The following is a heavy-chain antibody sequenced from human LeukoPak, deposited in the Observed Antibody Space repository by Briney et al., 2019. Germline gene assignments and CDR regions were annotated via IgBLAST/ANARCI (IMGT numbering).Heavy chain of an antibody. CDR1: GFTFSNYV. Sequence: GGSLRLSWEASGFTFSNYVMYWVRQAPDKGLECVTFIRSDGSTKYYRDSVKGRFTISRDNSKNTVYLQMNDLRPEDTAVYYCAGGLDYWGQGIVVTVSS. CDR2: IRSDGSTK. CDR3: AGGLDY. D-gene: IGHD3-16*01. V-gene: IGHV3-30*02. J-gene: IGHJ4*02.